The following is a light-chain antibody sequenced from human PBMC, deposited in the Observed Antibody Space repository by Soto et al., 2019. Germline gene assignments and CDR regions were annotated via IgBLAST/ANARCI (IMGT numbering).Light chain of an antibody. J-gene: IGLJ3*02. CDR1: SSNIGAGYN. Sequence: QSVLTQPPSVSGAPGQRVTISFTGSSSNIGAGYNVHWYQQVPGTAPKLLIYGDSNRPSGVPDRFSGSKSGTSASLAITGLKAEDEADYSCQSYDSSLSGWLFGGGTKLTVL. CDR2: GDS. CDR3: QSYDSSLSGWL. V-gene: IGLV1-40*01.